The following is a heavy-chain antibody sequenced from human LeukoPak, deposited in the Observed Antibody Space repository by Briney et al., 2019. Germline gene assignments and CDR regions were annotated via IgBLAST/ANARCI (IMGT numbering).Heavy chain of an antibody. CDR1: GGSFSGYY. CDR2: INHSGST. CDR3: ARDRPVGYCSSTSCYPYYYYYMDV. D-gene: IGHD2-2*01. V-gene: IGHV4-34*01. Sequence: SETLSLTCAVCGGSFSGYYWSWIRQPPGKGLEWIGEINHSGSTNYNPSLKSRVTISVDTSKNQFSLKLSSVTAADTAVYYCARDRPVGYCSSTSCYPYYYYYMDVWGKGTTVTVSS. J-gene: IGHJ6*03.